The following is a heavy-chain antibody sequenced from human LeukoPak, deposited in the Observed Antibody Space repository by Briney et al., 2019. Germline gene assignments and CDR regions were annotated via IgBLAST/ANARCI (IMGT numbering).Heavy chain of an antibody. CDR2: IYPGDSDT. Sequence: GESLKISCKGSGYSFTSYWIGWVRQMPGKGLEWMGIIYPGDSDTRYSPSFQGQVTISADKSISTAYLQWSSLKASDTAMYYCARTPTALIAAAGYNYWGQGALVTVSS. J-gene: IGHJ4*02. V-gene: IGHV5-51*01. CDR1: GYSFTSYW. CDR3: ARTPTALIAAAGYNY. D-gene: IGHD6-13*01.